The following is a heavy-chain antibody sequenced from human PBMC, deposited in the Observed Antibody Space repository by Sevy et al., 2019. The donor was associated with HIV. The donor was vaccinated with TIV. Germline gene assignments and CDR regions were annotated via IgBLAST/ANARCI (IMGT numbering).Heavy chain of an antibody. V-gene: IGHV3-30*02. J-gene: IGHJ4*02. CDR3: AKGSSYFDN. D-gene: IGHD6-6*01. CDR1: GFTFSSYG. Sequence: GGSLRLSCAASGFTFSSYGMQWVRQAPGKGLEWVSFIRYDGGNKDYADSVKGRFTISRDNSKNMLYLQMNSLRAEDTVVYYCAKGSSYFDNWGQGTLVTVSS. CDR2: IRYDGGNK.